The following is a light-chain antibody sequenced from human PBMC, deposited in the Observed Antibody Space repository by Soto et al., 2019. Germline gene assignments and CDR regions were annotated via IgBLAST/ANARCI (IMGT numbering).Light chain of an antibody. CDR1: QSISRG. CDR2: DSS. CDR3: QQYDIWPPIT. Sequence: EIVMTQSPATLSVSPGERATLSCRASQSISRGLAWYQQKPGQAPSLLIYDSSTRATGIPARFSGSGSGTEFTLTISSLQSEDFAFYYCQQYDIWPPITFGQGTRLEIK. V-gene: IGKV3-15*01. J-gene: IGKJ5*01.